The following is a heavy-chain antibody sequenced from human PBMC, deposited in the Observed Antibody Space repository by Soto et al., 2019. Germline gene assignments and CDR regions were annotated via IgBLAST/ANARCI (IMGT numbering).Heavy chain of an antibody. CDR1: KGTCVGYG. CDR3: ARGLGSSGWYSPWDAFDI. J-gene: IGHJ3*02. D-gene: IGHD6-19*01. Sequence: RDSYAAAKGTCVGYGVHWVSKDTGKGLEWVAVIWYDGNEKYYVESVKGRFTISRDNAKNSLYLQMNSLRAEDTAVYYCARGLGSSGWYSPWDAFDIWGQGTMVTVSS. CDR2: IWYDGNEK. V-gene: IGHV3-33*01.